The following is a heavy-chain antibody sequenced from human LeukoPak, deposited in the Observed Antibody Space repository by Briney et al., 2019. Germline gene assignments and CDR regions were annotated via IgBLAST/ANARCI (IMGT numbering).Heavy chain of an antibody. CDR2: ISAYNGNI. V-gene: IGHV1-18*01. D-gene: IGHD2-21*01. J-gene: IGHJ4*02. CDR1: GGTFSSYG. Sequence: ASVKVSCKASGGTFSSYGISWVRQAPGQGLEWMGWISAYNGNINYAQKLQDRVTMTTDTSTSTAYMELRSLRSDDTAVYYCARSPYCGGDCSYFDYWGQGTLVTVSS. CDR3: ARSPYCGGDCSYFDY.